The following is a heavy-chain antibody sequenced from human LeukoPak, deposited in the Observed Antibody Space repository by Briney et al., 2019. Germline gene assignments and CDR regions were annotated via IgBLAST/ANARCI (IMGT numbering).Heavy chain of an antibody. D-gene: IGHD3-3*01. J-gene: IGHJ4*02. CDR3: ARAVNYDFWSGYYP. V-gene: IGHV4-30-4*08. CDR2: IYYSGST. CDR1: GGSISSGDYY. Sequence: SETLSLTCTVSGGSISSGDYYWSWIRQPPGKGLEWIGYIYYSGSTYYNPSLKSRVTISVDTSKNQFSLKLSSVTAADTAVYYCARAVNYDFWSGYYPWGQGTLVTVSS.